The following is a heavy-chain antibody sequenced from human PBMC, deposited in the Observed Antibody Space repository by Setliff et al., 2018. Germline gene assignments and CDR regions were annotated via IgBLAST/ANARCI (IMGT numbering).Heavy chain of an antibody. CDR3: ARDRRDYDILTGYYEFTFDY. V-gene: IGHV1-18*01. CDR1: GYTFSNYG. CDR2: ISAYNGNT. Sequence: ASVKVSCKASGYTFSNYGISWVRQAPGQGLEWMGWISAYNGNTNYAQKLQGRVTMTTYTSTSTAYMELRSLRSDDTAVYYCARDRRDYDILTGYYEFTFDYWGQGTLVTVSS. D-gene: IGHD3-9*01. J-gene: IGHJ4*02.